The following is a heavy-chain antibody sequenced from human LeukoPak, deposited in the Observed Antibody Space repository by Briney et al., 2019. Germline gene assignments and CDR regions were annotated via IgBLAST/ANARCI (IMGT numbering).Heavy chain of an antibody. V-gene: IGHV3-23*01. CDR3: AKCYGSGSYYKEG. CDR1: GFTFISYA. Sequence: WSLRLSCAASGFTFISYAMSWGRQAPGKGVVWVSSISGSGGSTYYADSVKGRFTISRDNSKNTLYLQMNSLRAEDTAVYYCAKCYGSGSYYKEGWGQGTLVTVSS. D-gene: IGHD3-10*01. CDR2: ISGSGGST. J-gene: IGHJ4*02.